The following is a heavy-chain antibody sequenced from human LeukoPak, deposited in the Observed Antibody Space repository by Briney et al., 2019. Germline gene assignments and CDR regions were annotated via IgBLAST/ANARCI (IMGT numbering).Heavy chain of an antibody. CDR2: INLIAGLT. D-gene: IGHD6-6*01. V-gene: IGHV1-46*01. Sequence: ASVKVSCKASGYTFTDYYIHWLRQAPGEGPDWMGMINLIAGLTHLAPKFQGRVTMTRDTSTSTVYLDLTSLGFDDTAVYYCARGAPFDSSYTSPDYYYYMDVWGKGTTVTVSS. J-gene: IGHJ6*03. CDR1: GYTFTDYY. CDR3: ARGAPFDSSYTSPDYYYYMDV.